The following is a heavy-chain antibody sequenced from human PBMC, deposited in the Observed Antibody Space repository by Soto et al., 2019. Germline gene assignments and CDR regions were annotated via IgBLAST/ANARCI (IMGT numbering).Heavy chain of an antibody. Sequence: GGSLRLSYAASGFTFSSYSMNWVRQAPGKGLEWVSSISSSSSYIYYADSVKGRFTISRDNAKNSLYLQMNSLRAEDTAVYYCARDDGVVVAATRYYYYYGMDVWGQGTTVTVSS. CDR3: ARDDGVVVAATRYYYYYGMDV. V-gene: IGHV3-21*01. CDR2: ISSSSSYI. D-gene: IGHD2-15*01. J-gene: IGHJ6*02. CDR1: GFTFSSYS.